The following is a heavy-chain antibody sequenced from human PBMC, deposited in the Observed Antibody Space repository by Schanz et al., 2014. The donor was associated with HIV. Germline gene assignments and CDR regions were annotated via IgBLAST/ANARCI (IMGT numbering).Heavy chain of an antibody. CDR3: ARYPRLMEYNSPQGMDV. CDR1: GFTFSSYS. Sequence: EVQLVESGGGLVKPGGSLRLSCAASGFTFSSYSLNWVRQAPGKGLEWVSAISQSASGAYYADSVKGRFTISRDYSKNTLYLQMNSLRPEDTAVYYCARYPRLMEYNSPQGMDVWGQGTTVTVSS. D-gene: IGHD2-8*01. J-gene: IGHJ6*02. CDR2: ISQSASGA. V-gene: IGHV3-21*04.